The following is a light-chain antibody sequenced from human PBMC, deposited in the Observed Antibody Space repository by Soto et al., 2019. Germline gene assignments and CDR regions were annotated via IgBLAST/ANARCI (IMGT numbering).Light chain of an antibody. CDR2: DAS. CDR3: QQSYSTLT. Sequence: IVLTQSPATLSLSPGERATLSCRASQSVSSYLAWYQQKPGQAPRLLIYDASNRATGIPARFSGSGSGTDFTLTISSLQPEDFATYYCQQSYSTLTFGGGTKVDI. V-gene: IGKV3-11*01. J-gene: IGKJ4*01. CDR1: QSVSSY.